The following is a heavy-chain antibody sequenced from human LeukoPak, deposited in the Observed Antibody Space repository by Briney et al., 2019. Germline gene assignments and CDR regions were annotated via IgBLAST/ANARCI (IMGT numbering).Heavy chain of an antibody. Sequence: GGSLRLSCAASGFTFSSYSMNWVRQAPGKGLEWVSFISSSGSTMYFADSVKGRFTISRDNAKNSLYLQMNSLRAEDTAVYYCARDLRWLQPFDYWGQGTLVTVSS. D-gene: IGHD5-24*01. J-gene: IGHJ4*02. CDR3: ARDLRWLQPFDY. CDR1: GFTFSSYS. V-gene: IGHV3-48*04. CDR2: ISSSGSTM.